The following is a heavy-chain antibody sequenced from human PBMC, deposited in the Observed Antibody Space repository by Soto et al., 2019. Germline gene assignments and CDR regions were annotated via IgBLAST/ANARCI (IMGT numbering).Heavy chain of an antibody. CDR1: GYTFTSYD. J-gene: IGHJ5*02. V-gene: IGHV1-8*01. CDR2: MNPNRGNT. CDR3: ARGVKYAAHSRWFAP. Sequence: QVQLVQSGAEVKKPGASVKVSCKASGYTFTSYDINWVRQATGQGLEYLGWMNPNRGNTGYVQKFQGSVTITWDSSRATAYMELRRLRSEDTAVYFCARGVKYAAHSRWFAPWGQGTLVTLSS. D-gene: IGHD2-15*01.